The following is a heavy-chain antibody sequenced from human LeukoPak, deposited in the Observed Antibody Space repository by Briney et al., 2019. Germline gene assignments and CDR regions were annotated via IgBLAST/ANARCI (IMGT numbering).Heavy chain of an antibody. CDR2: IKSKIDGGTI. J-gene: IGHJ4*02. CDR3: TVQLSQ. V-gene: IGHV3-15*01. D-gene: IGHD6-6*01. CDR1: GFTFSNAW. Sequence: PGGSLRLSCAASGFTFSNAWMSWVRQAPGKGLEWVGRIKSKIDGGTIEYAAPVKGRFTMSRDDSKNTLDLQMNSLKTEDTAVYYCTVQLSQWGQGTLVTVSS.